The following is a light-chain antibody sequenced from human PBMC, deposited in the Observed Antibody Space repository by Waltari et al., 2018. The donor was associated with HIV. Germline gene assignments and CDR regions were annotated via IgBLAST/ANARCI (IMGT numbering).Light chain of an antibody. J-gene: IGLJ3*02. CDR2: EVT. V-gene: IGLV2-18*02. CDR1: SSDIGAYNR. CDR3: SSYTTSSTWV. Sequence: QSALTQPPSVSGSLGQSVTISCTGTSSDIGAYNRVSWYQQSPGTAPKLRIYEVTHRPSVVPVRLFGSKSGNTASLTISGLQADDEADYYCSSYTTSSTWVFGGGTKLTVL.